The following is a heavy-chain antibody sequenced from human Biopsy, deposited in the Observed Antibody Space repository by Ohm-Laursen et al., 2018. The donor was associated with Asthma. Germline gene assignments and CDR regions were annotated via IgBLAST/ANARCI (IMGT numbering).Heavy chain of an antibody. CDR1: GFSFSNFA. CDR3: VRDGTDDAFDI. CDR2: ISKDASTQ. J-gene: IGHJ3*02. V-gene: IGHV3-30*15. Sequence: SLRLSCAASGFSFSNFAIHWVRQAPGKGLEWVGVISKDASTQDHADSVKGRFTMARDNSKNTLDLQMSSLREEETAVYYCVRDGTDDAFDIWGQGTVVSVSS. D-gene: IGHD1-1*01.